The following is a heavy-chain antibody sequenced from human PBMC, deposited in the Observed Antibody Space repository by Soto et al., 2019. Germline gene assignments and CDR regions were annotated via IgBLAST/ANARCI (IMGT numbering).Heavy chain of an antibody. CDR3: ARDSSDSSGYRVVEY. CDR1: GGSISSGGYY. V-gene: IGHV4-31*03. Sequence: SETLSLTCTVSGGSISSGGYYWSWIRQHPGKGLEWIGYIYYSGSTYYNPSLKSRVTISVDTSKNQFSLKLSSVTAADTAVYYCARDSSDSSGYRVVEYWGQGTLVTVSS. CDR2: IYYSGST. J-gene: IGHJ4*02. D-gene: IGHD3-22*01.